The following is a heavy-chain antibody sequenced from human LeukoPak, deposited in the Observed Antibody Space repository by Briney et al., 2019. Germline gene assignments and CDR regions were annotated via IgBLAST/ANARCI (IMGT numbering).Heavy chain of an antibody. Sequence: ASVKVSCKASGGTFSSYAISWVRQAPGQGPEWMGGIIPIFGTANYAQKFQGRVTITADKSTSTAYMELSSLRSEDTAVYYCARGPPLRYCSSTSCSYYYYYYGMDVWGKGTTVTVSS. V-gene: IGHV1-69*06. J-gene: IGHJ6*04. CDR2: IIPIFGTA. D-gene: IGHD2-2*01. CDR1: GGTFSSYA. CDR3: ARGPPLRYCSSTSCSYYYYYYGMDV.